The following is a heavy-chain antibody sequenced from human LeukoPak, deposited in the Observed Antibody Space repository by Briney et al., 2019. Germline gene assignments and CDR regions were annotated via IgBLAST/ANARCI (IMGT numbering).Heavy chain of an antibody. CDR3: ARDSYDSSGITTHYYMDV. CDR2: IYASGST. CDR1: GGTISTYY. D-gene: IGHD3-22*01. V-gene: IGHV4-4*07. J-gene: IGHJ6*03. Sequence: PSETLSLTCSVSGGTISTYYRSWIRQPAGKGLEWIGRIYASGSTNYNPSLKSRVTMSVDTSENQFSLKLSSVTAADTAVYYCARDSYDSSGITTHYYMDVWGKGITVTVSS.